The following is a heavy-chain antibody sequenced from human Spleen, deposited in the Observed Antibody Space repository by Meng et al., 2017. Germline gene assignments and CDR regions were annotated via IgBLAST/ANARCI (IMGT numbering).Heavy chain of an antibody. Sequence: SGTLSLTCAVSGYSITGSYNCGWIRQSPGEGLEWIGSIYQSGSTYYNPSLKSRVTMSADTSKNHFSLKLTSVTAADTAVYYCAGGAVVTLIFYRAMDVWGQGTTVTVSS. CDR3: AGGAVVTLIFYRAMDV. D-gene: IGHD2-21*02. CDR1: GYSITGSYN. CDR2: IYQSGST. J-gene: IGHJ6*02. V-gene: IGHV4-38-2*01.